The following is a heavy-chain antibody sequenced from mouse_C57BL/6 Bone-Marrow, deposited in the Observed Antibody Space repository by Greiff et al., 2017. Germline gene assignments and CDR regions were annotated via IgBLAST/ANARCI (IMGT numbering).Heavy chain of an antibody. V-gene: IGHV1-47*01. D-gene: IGHD1-3*01. J-gene: IGHJ4*01. CDR3: VRRKNYNYAMDY. CDR1: GYTFTTYP. CDR2: FHPYNDDT. Sequence: VQRVESGAELVKPGASVKLSCKASGYTFTTYPIEWMKQNHGKSLEWIGNFHPYNDDTKSNEKFKGKATLTVEKSSSTVYLELSRLTSDDSAVYCGVRRKNYNYAMDYWCQGTAVTVSS.